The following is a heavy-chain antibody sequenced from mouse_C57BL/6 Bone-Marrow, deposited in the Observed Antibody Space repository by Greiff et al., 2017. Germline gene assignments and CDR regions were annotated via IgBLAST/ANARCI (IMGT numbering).Heavy chain of an antibody. D-gene: IGHD2-2*01. Sequence: ESGPGILQPSQTLSLTCSFSGFSLSTFGMGVGWIRQPSGKGLEWLAHIWWDDDKYYNPALKSRLTISKDTSKNQVFLKIANVDTADTATYYCAREGIYYGYDSFAYWGQGTLVTVSA. CDR1: GFSLSTFGMG. CDR3: AREGIYYGYDSFAY. J-gene: IGHJ3*01. CDR2: IWWDDDK. V-gene: IGHV8-8*01.